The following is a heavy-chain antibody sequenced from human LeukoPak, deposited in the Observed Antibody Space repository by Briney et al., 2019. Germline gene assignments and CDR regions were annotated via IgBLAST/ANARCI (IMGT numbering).Heavy chain of an antibody. J-gene: IGHJ4*02. V-gene: IGHV1-46*01. CDR2: INPSGGST. Sequence: GASVKVSCKASGYTFAIYYIHWVRQAPGQGFEWMGIINPSGGSTSYAQKFQGRVTMTRDTSTSTVYMELSSLRSEDTAVYYCARAKTLFDYWGQGTLVTVSS. CDR3: ARAKTLFDY. D-gene: IGHD2/OR15-2a*01. CDR1: GYTFAIYY.